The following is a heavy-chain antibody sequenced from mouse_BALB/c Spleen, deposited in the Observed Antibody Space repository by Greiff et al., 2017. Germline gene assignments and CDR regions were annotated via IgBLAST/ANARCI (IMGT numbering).Heavy chain of an antibody. D-gene: IGHD1-1*01. CDR1: GFTFSSFG. Sequence: EVKLMESGGGLVQPGGSRKLSCAASGFTFSSFGMHWVRQAPEKGLEWVAYISSGSSTIYYADTVKGRFTISRDNPKNTLFLQMTILRSEDTAMYYCASRGIITTDAMDYWGQGTSVTVSS. V-gene: IGHV5-17*02. J-gene: IGHJ4*01. CDR2: ISSGSSTI. CDR3: ASRGIITTDAMDY.